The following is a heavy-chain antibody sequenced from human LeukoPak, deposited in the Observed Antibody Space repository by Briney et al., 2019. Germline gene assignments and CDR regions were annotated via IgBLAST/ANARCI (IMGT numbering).Heavy chain of an antibody. CDR1: GFTFSNYA. CDR2: IRGGGTST. D-gene: IGHD5-24*01. J-gene: IGHJ4*02. Sequence: PGGSLRLSCAASGFTFSNYAMTWVRQAPGKGLEWVSTIRGGGTSTYYADSVKGRFTISRDNSKNMLFLQMNSLRAEDTAVYYCAKDQADGYTNYGDYWGQGTLVTASS. V-gene: IGHV3-23*01. CDR3: AKDQADGYTNYGDY.